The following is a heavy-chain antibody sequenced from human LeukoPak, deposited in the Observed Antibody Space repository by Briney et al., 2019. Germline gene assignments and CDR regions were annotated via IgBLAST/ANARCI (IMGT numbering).Heavy chain of an antibody. V-gene: IGHV4-34*01. J-gene: IGHJ3*02. D-gene: IGHD3-22*01. CDR1: NGSFSGHY. CDR3: ARRVADMIVVDAFDI. CDR2: INHNGRT. Sequence: SETLSLTCAVYNGSFSGHYWSWIRQPPGKGLEWIGEINHNGRTTYKPSLKSRVTISVDTSKNQFSLRLSSVTAADTAVYYCARRVADMIVVDAFDIWGQGTMVTVSS.